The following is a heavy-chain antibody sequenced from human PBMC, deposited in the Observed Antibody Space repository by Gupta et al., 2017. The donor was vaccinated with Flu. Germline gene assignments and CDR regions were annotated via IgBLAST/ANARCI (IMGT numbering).Heavy chain of an antibody. J-gene: IGHJ4*02. CDR2: ISGSGGST. Sequence: EVQLLESGGGLVQPGGSLRLSCAASGFTFSSYAMSWVRPAPGKGLEWVSAISGSGGSTYYADSVKGRFTISRDNSKNTLYLQMNSLRAEDTAVYYCAKIILEQLVRSGLDYWGQGTLVTVSS. V-gene: IGHV3-23*01. CDR3: AKIILEQLVRSGLDY. D-gene: IGHD6-6*01. CDR1: GFTFSSYA.